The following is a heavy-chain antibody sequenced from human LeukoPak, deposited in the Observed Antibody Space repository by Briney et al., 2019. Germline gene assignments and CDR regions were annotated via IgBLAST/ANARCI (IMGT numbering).Heavy chain of an antibody. D-gene: IGHD3-22*01. CDR2: INPNSGGT. V-gene: IGHV1-2*06. CDR3: ARDRDSSGFIDY. CDR1: GYTFTGYY. Sequence: ASVKVSCKASGYTFTGYYMHWVRQAPGQGLEWMGRINPNSGGTNYAQKFQGRVTMTRDTSISTAYMELSRLRSDDTAVYYCARDRDSSGFIDYWGQGTLVTVSS. J-gene: IGHJ4*02.